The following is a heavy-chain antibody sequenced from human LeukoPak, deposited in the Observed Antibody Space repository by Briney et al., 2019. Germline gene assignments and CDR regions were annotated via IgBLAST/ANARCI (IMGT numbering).Heavy chain of an antibody. CDR1: GFTFSSYG. CDR2: ISYDGSNK. V-gene: IGHV3-30*03. CDR3: AANYYDSSGYYYGRETPIGY. J-gene: IGHJ4*02. Sequence: GGSLRLSCAASGFTFSSYGMHWVRQAPGKGLEWVAVISYDGSNKYYADSVKGQFTISRDNSKNTLYLQMNSLRAEDTAVYYCAANYYDSSGYYYGRETPIGYWGQGTLVTVSS. D-gene: IGHD3-22*01.